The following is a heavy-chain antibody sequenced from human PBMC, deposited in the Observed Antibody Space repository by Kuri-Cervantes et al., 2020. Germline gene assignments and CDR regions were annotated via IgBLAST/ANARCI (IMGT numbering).Heavy chain of an antibody. Sequence: ASVKVSCKASGYTFTSYAMHWVRQAPGQRLEWMGWINAGNGNTKYSQKFQGRVTITRDTSASTAYMELSSLRSEDTAVYYCARVGQWLVPYYFDYWGQGTLVTVSS. D-gene: IGHD6-19*01. J-gene: IGHJ4*02. CDR2: INAGNGNT. CDR3: ARVGQWLVPYYFDY. CDR1: GYTFTSYA. V-gene: IGHV1-3*01.